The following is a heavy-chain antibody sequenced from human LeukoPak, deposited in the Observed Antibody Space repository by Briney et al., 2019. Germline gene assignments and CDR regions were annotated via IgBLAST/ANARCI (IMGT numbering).Heavy chain of an antibody. Sequence: SETLSLTCTVSGGSISSYYWSWIRQPPGKGLEWIGYIYYSGSTNYNPSLKSRVTISVDTSKNQFSLKLSSVTAADTAVYYCARESYEGGYDYWGQGTLVTVSS. CDR3: ARESYEGGYDY. CDR1: GGSISSYY. J-gene: IGHJ4*02. D-gene: IGHD5-12*01. CDR2: IYYSGST. V-gene: IGHV4-59*12.